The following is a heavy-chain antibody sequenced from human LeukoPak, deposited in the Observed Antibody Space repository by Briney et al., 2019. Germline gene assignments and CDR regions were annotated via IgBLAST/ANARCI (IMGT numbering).Heavy chain of an antibody. CDR3: ASSIWFGELGRN. J-gene: IGHJ4*02. CDR1: GFTFSSYA. CDR2: ISYDGSNK. D-gene: IGHD3-10*01. V-gene: IGHV3-30*14. Sequence: SGGSLRLSCAASGFTFSSYAMHWVRQAPGKGLEWVAVISYDGSNKYYADSVKGRFTISRDNSKNTLYLQMNSLRAEDTAVYYCASSIWFGELGRNWGQGTLVTVSS.